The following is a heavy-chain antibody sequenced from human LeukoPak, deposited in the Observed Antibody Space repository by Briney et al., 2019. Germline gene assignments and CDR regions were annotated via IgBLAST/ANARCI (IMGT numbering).Heavy chain of an antibody. J-gene: IGHJ4*02. CDR2: IKQDGSKK. CDR1: GFTFSSYS. D-gene: IGHD5-24*01. Sequence: GGSLRLSCAASGFTFSSYSMNWVRQAPGKGLEWVDNIKQDGSKKSYVDSVKGRFTISRDNAKNSLYLQMNSLRAEDTAIYYCTRVGYIDEGIDYWGQGTLVTVSS. V-gene: IGHV3-7*04. CDR3: TRVGYIDEGIDY.